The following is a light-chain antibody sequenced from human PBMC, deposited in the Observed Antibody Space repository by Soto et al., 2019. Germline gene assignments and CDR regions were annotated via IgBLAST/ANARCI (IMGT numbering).Light chain of an antibody. CDR1: EDITNY. J-gene: IGKJ4*01. CDR3: QQLTRYPST. V-gene: IGKV1-9*01. Sequence: IQLTQSPSSLSASVGDRVTVTCRASEDITNYLAWYQQKAGKAPKLLIYDASTLHSGVPSRFSGSGSGTDFTLTISGLQPEDFETYYCQQLTRYPSTFGGGTKVEIX. CDR2: DAS.